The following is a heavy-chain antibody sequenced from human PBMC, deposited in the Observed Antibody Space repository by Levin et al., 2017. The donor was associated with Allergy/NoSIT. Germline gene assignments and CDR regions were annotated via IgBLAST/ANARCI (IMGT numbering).Heavy chain of an antibody. CDR1: GFTFSSYS. J-gene: IGHJ4*02. V-gene: IGHV3-48*01. CDR3: ARVYMVRGVNFDY. D-gene: IGHD3-10*01. Sequence: PGGSLRLSCAASGFTFSSYSMNWVRQAPGKGLEWVSYISSSSSTIYYADSVKGRFTISRDNAKNSLYLQMNSLRAEDTAVYYCARVYMVRGVNFDYWGQGTLVTVSS. CDR2: ISSSSSTI.